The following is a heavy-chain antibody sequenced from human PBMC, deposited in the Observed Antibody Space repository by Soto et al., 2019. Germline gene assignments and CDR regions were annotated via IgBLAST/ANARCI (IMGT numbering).Heavy chain of an antibody. CDR3: AKFSDYGDSLPHYYYYYMEV. CDR2: ISYDGSNK. Sequence: PGGSLRLSCAASGFTFSSYGMHWVRQAPGKGLEWVAVISYDGSNKYYADSVKGRFTISRDNSKNTLYLQMNSLRAEDTAVYYCAKFSDYGDSLPHYYYYYMEVWGKGTTVTVSS. D-gene: IGHD4-17*01. CDR1: GFTFSSYG. J-gene: IGHJ6*03. V-gene: IGHV3-30*18.